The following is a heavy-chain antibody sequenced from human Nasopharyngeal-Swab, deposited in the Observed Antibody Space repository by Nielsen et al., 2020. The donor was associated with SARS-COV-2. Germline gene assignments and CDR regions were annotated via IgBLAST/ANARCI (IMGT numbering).Heavy chain of an antibody. J-gene: IGHJ5*02. CDR3: ARDQGFTSSYWFDP. V-gene: IGHV1-18*01. Sequence: ASVKVSCKASGYTFTSDDISWVRQAPGQGLEWMGWISGYNGFTNYAQKFQGRVTMTTDTSTSTAYMELRSLTSDDTAVYYCARDQGFTSSYWFDPWGQGTLVTVSS. CDR1: GYTFTSDD. D-gene: IGHD2-2*01. CDR2: ISGYNGFT.